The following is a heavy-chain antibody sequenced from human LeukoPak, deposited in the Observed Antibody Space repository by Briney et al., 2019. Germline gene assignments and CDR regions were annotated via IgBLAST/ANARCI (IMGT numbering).Heavy chain of an antibody. V-gene: IGHV3-23*01. CDR1: GFTLSSYA. Sequence: GRSLRLSCAASGFTLSSYAMRWVRQAPRKGPEWVSTVSIDDGRTYYADSLKGRFTVSRDTSTNTLSLQMSSLRAEDTAVYYCARKGIGSSRYQNMDVWGKGTTVTVSS. J-gene: IGHJ6*03. D-gene: IGHD6-25*01. CDR3: ARKGIGSSRYQNMDV. CDR2: VSIDDGRT.